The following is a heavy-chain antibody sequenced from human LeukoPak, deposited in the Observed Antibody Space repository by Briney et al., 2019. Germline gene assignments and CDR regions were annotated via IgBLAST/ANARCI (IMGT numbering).Heavy chain of an antibody. CDR2: IKSKTDGGTT. V-gene: IGHV3-15*01. Sequence: GGSLRLSCAASAFTFSNAWMSWVRQAPGKGLEWVGRIKSKTDGGTTDYAAPVKGRFTISRDDSKNTLYLQMNSLKTEDTAVYYCTTIPGSGSYYVVYWGQGTLVTVSS. CDR1: AFTFSNAW. J-gene: IGHJ4*02. D-gene: IGHD1-26*01. CDR3: TTIPGSGSYYVVY.